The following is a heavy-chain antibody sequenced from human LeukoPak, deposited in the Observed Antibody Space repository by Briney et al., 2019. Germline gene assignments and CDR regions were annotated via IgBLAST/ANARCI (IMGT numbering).Heavy chain of an antibody. CDR2: IYYSGST. CDR3: ARDLDYYGSGSSYNWFDP. J-gene: IGHJ5*02. V-gene: IGHV4-59*01. D-gene: IGHD3-10*01. Sequence: SETLSLTCTVSGGSISSYYWSWIRQPPGKGLEWIGYIYYSGSTNYNPSLKSRVTISVDTSKNQFSLKLNSVTAADTAVYYCARDLDYYGSGSSYNWFDPWGQGTLVTVSS. CDR1: GGSISSYY.